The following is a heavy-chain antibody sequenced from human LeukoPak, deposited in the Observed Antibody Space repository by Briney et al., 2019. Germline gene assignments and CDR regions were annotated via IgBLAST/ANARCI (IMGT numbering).Heavy chain of an antibody. CDR2: IISIFGTP. CDR1: GGTFSNFG. D-gene: IGHD2-15*01. V-gene: IGHV1-69*05. Sequence: SVKVSRKASGGTFSNFGITWVRQAPGQGLEWMGRIISIFGTPNYAQKFQGRVTITTDESTSTAYMDLYSLRSEDTAVYYCAREGFCVGDTCHGRDKVLDYWGQGTLVTVSS. CDR3: AREGFCVGDTCHGRDKVLDY. J-gene: IGHJ4*02.